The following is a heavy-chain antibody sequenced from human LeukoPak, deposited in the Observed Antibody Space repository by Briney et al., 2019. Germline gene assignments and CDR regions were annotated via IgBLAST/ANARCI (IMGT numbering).Heavy chain of an antibody. J-gene: IGHJ6*02. CDR3: ARDSRISMVRNSYGMDV. V-gene: IGHV4-59*01. Sequence: PSETLSLTCTVSGGSISSYYWSWIRQPPGKGLEWIGYIYSSGSTNYNPSLKSRVTISVDTSKNQFSLMLSSVTAADTAVYYCARDSRISMVRNSYGMDVWGQGTTVTVSS. CDR2: IYSSGST. D-gene: IGHD3-10*01. CDR1: GGSISSYY.